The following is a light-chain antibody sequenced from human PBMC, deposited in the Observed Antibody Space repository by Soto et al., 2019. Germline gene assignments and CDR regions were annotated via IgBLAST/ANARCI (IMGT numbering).Light chain of an antibody. CDR3: SSYTSTSTPLI. CDR1: SSDIGAYDY. J-gene: IGLJ2*01. Sequence: QSALTQPASVSGSPGQSITISCSGSSSDIGAYDYVSWYQQHPGKAPKLLIYEVTSRPSGVSRRFSGSKSGNTASLSISGLQLEDDADYYCSSYTSTSTPLIFGGGTKLTVL. V-gene: IGLV2-14*01. CDR2: EVT.